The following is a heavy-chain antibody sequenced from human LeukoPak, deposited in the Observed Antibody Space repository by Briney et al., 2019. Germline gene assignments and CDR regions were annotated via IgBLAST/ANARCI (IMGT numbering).Heavy chain of an antibody. J-gene: IGHJ2*01. V-gene: IGHV3-53*01. D-gene: IGHD3-10*01. CDR3: ARVGDHYHWNFDL. CDR1: GFSVGTKY. Sequence: GGSLRFTCAASGFSVGTKYMNWVRQAPGKGLEWISILYSGGGTYYADSVKGRFAISRDNSRNTRSLQMSSLRVEDTAVYYCARVGDHYHWNFDLWGRGTLVTVSS. CDR2: LYSGGGT.